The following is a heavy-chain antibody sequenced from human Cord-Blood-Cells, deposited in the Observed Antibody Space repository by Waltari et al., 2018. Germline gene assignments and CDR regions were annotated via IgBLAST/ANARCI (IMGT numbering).Heavy chain of an antibody. CDR3: AREVESAVVIANDAFDI. D-gene: IGHD2-21*01. V-gene: IGHV1-69*01. Sequence: QVQLVQSGAEVKKPGSSVKVSCKASGGTFSSYAISWVRQAPGQGLEWMGGIIPIFGTANYAQKFQGRGTITADESTSTAYMELSSLRSEDTAVYYCAREVESAVVIANDAFDIWGQGTMVTVSS. CDR1: GGTFSSYA. J-gene: IGHJ3*02. CDR2: IIPIFGTA.